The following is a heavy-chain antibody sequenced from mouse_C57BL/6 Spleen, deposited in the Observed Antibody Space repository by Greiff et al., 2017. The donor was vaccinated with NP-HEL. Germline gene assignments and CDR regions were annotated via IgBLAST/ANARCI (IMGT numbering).Heavy chain of an antibody. V-gene: IGHV1-81*01. CDR1: GYTFTSYG. Sequence: QVQLKQSGAELARPGASVKLSCKASGYTFTSYGISWVKQRTGQGLEWIGEIYPRSGNTYYNEKFKGKATLTADKSSSTAYMELRSLTSEDSAVYFCARDYYGSGFDYWGQGTTLTVSS. CDR3: ARDYYGSGFDY. D-gene: IGHD1-1*01. J-gene: IGHJ2*01. CDR2: IYPRSGNT.